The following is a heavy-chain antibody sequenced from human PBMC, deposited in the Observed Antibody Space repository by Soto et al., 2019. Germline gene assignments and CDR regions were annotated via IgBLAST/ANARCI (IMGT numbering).Heavy chain of an antibody. CDR1: GFTFSSYA. Sequence: GGSLRLSCAASGFTFSSYAMHWVRQAPGKGLEWVAVISYDGSNKYYADSVKGRFTISRDNSKNTLYLQMNSLRAEDTAVYYCARDGDTMIVVVTKKGKEGMDVWGQGTTVTVSS. CDR3: ARDGDTMIVVVTKKGKEGMDV. J-gene: IGHJ6*02. V-gene: IGHV3-30-3*01. D-gene: IGHD3-22*01. CDR2: ISYDGSNK.